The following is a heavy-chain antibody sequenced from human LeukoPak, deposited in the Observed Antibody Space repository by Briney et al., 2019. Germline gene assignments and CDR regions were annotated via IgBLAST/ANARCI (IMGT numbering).Heavy chain of an antibody. D-gene: IGHD2-15*01. J-gene: IGHJ5*02. CDR2: ISVYNGNT. CDR3: ARMEQLLLDNWFDP. V-gene: IGHV1-18*01. CDR1: NYTFSNYP. Sequence: ASVKVSCKASNYTFSNYPISWVRQAPGQGLEWMGWISVYNGNTNYPQKLQGRVTMTTDTSTCTAYMELRSLRSDDTAVYYCARMEQLLLDNWFDPWGQGTLVTVSS.